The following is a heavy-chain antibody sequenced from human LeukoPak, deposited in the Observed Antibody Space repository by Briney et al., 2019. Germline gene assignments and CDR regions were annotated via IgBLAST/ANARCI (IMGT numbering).Heavy chain of an antibody. J-gene: IGHJ4*02. D-gene: IGHD3-3*01. CDR3: ARGSDDFWSGYSPSY. V-gene: IGHV1-2*02. CDR2: INPNSGGT. Sequence: GASVKVSCKASGYTFTGYYMHWVRQAPGQGLGWVGWINPNSGGTNYAKKFQGRVTMTRDTSISTAYMELSRLRSDDTAVYYCARGSDDFWSGYSPSYWGQGTLVTVSS. CDR1: GYTFTGYY.